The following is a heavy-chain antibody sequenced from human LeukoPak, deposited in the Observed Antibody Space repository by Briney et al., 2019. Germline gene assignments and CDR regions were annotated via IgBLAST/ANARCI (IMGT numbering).Heavy chain of an antibody. V-gene: IGHV3-33*08. CDR1: GLIATSNY. CDR3: ARGAYCSGGRCPGAFDI. J-gene: IGHJ3*02. Sequence: GGSLRLSCSFSGLIATSNYMAWVRQAPGKGLEWVTIIWYDGSNKNYADSVKGRFTISRDNSKNTLYLQMNSLRAEDTAVYYCARGAYCSGGRCPGAFDIWGQGTMVTVSS. CDR2: IWYDGSNK. D-gene: IGHD2-15*01.